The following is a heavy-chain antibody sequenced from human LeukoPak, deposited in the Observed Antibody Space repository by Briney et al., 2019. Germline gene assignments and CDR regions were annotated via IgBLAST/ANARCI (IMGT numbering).Heavy chain of an antibody. V-gene: IGHV4-34*01. D-gene: IGHD3-10*01. CDR1: GGSFSGYY. Sequence: PSETLSLTCAVYGGSFSGYYWSWIRQPPGKGLEWIGEINHSGSTNYNPSLKSRVTISVDTSKNQLSLKLSSVTAADTAVYYCARAAYYGSGYPDAFDIWGQGTMVTVSS. J-gene: IGHJ3*02. CDR3: ARAAYYGSGYPDAFDI. CDR2: INHSGST.